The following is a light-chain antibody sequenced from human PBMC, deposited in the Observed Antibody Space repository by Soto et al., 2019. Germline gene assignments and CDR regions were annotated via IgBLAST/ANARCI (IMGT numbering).Light chain of an antibody. CDR3: DSYTSSRAYV. Sequence: QSVLTQPASVPGSPGQSITISCTGTSSDVGGYNYVSWYQQQAGKAPKLIIHEVSNRPSGVSNRFSGSKSGNTASLTISGLQAEDEADYYCDSYTSSRAYVFGIGTKLTVL. CDR2: EVS. CDR1: SSDVGGYNY. V-gene: IGLV2-14*01. J-gene: IGLJ1*01.